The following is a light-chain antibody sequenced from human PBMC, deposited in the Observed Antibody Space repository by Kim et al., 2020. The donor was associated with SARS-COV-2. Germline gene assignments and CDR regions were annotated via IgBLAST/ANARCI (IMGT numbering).Light chain of an antibody. Sequence: APGRTASITCGGNNLGSKSVPWYQKKPGQAPVLVIYYDTDRPSGIPERFSGSNSVNTATLTISSVDAGDEADYYCQVWDSSSDHVVFGGGTQLTVL. CDR1: NLGSKS. CDR2: YDT. J-gene: IGLJ2*01. CDR3: QVWDSSSDHVV. V-gene: IGLV3-21*04.